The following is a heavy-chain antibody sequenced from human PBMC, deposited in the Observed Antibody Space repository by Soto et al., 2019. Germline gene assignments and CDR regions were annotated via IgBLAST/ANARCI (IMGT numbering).Heavy chain of an antibody. CDR3: ARELMKGGDDDAFDI. D-gene: IGHD3-16*01. J-gene: IGHJ3*02. CDR1: GHTFTGYY. CDR2: INPNIGAT. Sequence: ASVKVSCKASGHTFTGYYMHWVGQAPGQGLEWMGWINPNIGATNYAQKFQGWVTMTRDTSINTAYMELSRLKSDDTAVYFCARELMKGGDDDAFDIWGQGTMVTVSS. V-gene: IGHV1-2*04.